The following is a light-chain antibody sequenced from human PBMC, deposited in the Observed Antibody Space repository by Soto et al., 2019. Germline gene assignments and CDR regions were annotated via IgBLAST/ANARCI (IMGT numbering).Light chain of an antibody. Sequence: DIQLTQSPSFLSASVGDRVTITCRASQGISSYLAWYQQKPGKAPKLLIYAASTLQSGVPSRFSGSGSGTEFTLTISSLQPEDFATYYCQQLNRYPPVTFGQGTKLDIK. CDR2: AAS. J-gene: IGKJ2*01. V-gene: IGKV1-9*01. CDR3: QQLNRYPPVT. CDR1: QGISSY.